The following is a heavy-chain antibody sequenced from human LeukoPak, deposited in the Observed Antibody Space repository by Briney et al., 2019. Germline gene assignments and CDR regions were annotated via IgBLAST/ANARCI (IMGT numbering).Heavy chain of an antibody. V-gene: IGHV4-39*01. CDR1: GGSMRRSNYL. D-gene: IGHD2-8*02. CDR2: IDHSVNT. CDR3: PRRYCNGSAPARDYLDY. Sequence: KPSETLSLTCTVSGGSMRRSNYLWAWIRQPPGKGLEWIGNIDHSVNTDYNPSLKSRVTISTDTSKNLYSLKVTSVNAADTVVDSAPRRYCNGSAPARDYLDYWGQGTLVTVSS. J-gene: IGHJ4*02.